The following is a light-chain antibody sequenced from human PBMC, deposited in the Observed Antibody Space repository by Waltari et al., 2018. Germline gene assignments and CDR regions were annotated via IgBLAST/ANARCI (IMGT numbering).Light chain of an antibody. Sequence: EIVMTQSPATLSVSPGERATLSCRASQSIGSRLAWYQQKRGQAPRLLIYDISTRATGLPDRVTGSGSGNESTLTISTLKTEDSATYYCHQYSTSHTFGQGTELEI. V-gene: IGKV3-15*01. CDR1: QSIGSR. J-gene: IGKJ2*01. CDR3: HQYSTSHT. CDR2: DIS.